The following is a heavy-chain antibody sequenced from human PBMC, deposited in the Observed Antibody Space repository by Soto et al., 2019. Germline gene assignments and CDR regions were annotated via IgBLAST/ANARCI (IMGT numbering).Heavy chain of an antibody. CDR2: ISFDGSNK. J-gene: IGHJ6*03. V-gene: IGHV3-30*04. Sequence: QMQLVESGGGAVQPGRSLRLSCAASGFTFSYYPMHWVRQAPVKGLEWVAVISFDGSNKYYADSVKGRFTISRDNSKNTLYLQMNSLRGEDTAVYFCARVPGEMVAILYIYPLDGREPLSDVDVWGKGTTVTVSS. CDR1: GFTFSYYP. D-gene: IGHD5-12*01. CDR3: ARVPGEMVAILYIYPLDGREPLSDVDV.